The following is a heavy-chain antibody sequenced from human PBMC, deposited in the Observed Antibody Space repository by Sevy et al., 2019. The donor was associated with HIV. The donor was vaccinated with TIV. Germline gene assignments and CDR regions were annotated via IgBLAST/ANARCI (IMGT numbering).Heavy chain of an antibody. J-gene: IGHJ4*02. CDR2: FDPEDGET. CDR3: ATTKDYYDSSGYPFDY. D-gene: IGHD3-22*01. Sequence: ASVKVSCKVTGYTLTGFSMHWVRQTPGKGLEWMGTFDPEDGETIYEQKFQGRVIMTEDKSADTAHMDLSSLTSEDTAVYYCATTKDYYDSSGYPFDYWGQGTLVTVSS. CDR1: GYTLTGFS. V-gene: IGHV1-24*01.